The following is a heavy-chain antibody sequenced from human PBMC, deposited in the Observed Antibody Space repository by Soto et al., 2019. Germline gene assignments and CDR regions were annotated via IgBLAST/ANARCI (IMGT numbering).Heavy chain of an antibody. Sequence: ASVKVSCKASGDTFIKYDINWVRQATGQGLEWMGWMNPSNGNAGYAQNFRGRDTMTSNTSITTAYMEQSGLRYADTAVDYCARRTARSGPHYFDVWGQGTLVTVSS. CDR3: ARRTARSGPHYFDV. CDR2: MNPSNGNA. V-gene: IGHV1-8*01. CDR1: GDTFIKYD. D-gene: IGHD1-1*01. J-gene: IGHJ4*02.